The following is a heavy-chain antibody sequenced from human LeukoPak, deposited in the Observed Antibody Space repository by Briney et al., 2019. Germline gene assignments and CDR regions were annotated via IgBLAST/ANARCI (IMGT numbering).Heavy chain of an antibody. CDR3: ASPYSNYVGLFDY. CDR2: IYYSGST. Sequence: PSQTLSLTCTASGGSISSSSYYWGWIRQPPGKGLEWIGSIYYSGSTYYNPSLKSRVTISVDTSKNQFSLKLSSVTAADTAVYYCASPYSNYVGLFDYWGQGTLVTVSS. V-gene: IGHV4-39*01. J-gene: IGHJ4*02. CDR1: GGSISSSSYY. D-gene: IGHD4-11*01.